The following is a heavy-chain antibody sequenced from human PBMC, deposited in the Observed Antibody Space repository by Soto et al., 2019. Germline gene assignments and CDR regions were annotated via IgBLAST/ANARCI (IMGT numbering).Heavy chain of an antibody. D-gene: IGHD3-10*01. J-gene: IGHJ4*02. CDR3: TRGPRPISTGTGAY. Sequence: LRLSCAASGFIFKMYWMHWVRQSPGKGLVWISRIYNDGTYSDYADSVRGRFTISRDNVNDTLYLQMNNLRAEGSGLYYCTRGPRPISTGTGAYWGQGTQVTVSS. CDR2: IYNDGTYS. V-gene: IGHV3-74*01. CDR1: GFIFKMYW.